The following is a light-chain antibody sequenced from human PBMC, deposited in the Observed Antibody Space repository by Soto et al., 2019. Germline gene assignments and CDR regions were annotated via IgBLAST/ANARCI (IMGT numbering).Light chain of an antibody. Sequence: IQLTQSPSSLSASVGDRVTITCRASQGISSYLAWYQQKPGKAPKLLIYAASTLQSGVPSRFSGSGSGTDFTLTISSLQPEDFANYYCQQLNSYLFGPGTKVDIK. V-gene: IGKV1-9*01. CDR1: QGISSY. CDR2: AAS. CDR3: QQLNSYL. J-gene: IGKJ3*01.